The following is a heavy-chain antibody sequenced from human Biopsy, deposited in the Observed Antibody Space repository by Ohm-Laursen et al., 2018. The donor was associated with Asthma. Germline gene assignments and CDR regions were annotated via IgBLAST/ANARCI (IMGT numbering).Heavy chain of an antibody. D-gene: IGHD6-19*01. Sequence: SLRLSCSASGFTVSRDHMFWVRQAPGKGLEWVSVIYSGGTSHTADSVRGRFTISRDFSKNTLHLQMHSLRVEDTAVYYCARGDSSGWSHCYFDYWGQGTPVTVSS. CDR2: IYSGGTS. J-gene: IGHJ4*02. CDR1: GFTVSRDH. V-gene: IGHV3-53*01. CDR3: ARGDSSGWSHCYFDY.